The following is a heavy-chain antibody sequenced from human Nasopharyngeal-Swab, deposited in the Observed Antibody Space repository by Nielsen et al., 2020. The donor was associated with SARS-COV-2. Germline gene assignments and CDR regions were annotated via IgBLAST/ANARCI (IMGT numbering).Heavy chain of an antibody. D-gene: IGHD3/OR15-3a*01. J-gene: IGHJ4*02. Sequence: ASVKVSCKASGYTFTNSHMHWVRQAPGQGLEWMGMINPTGYTTSDAQNFEGRLSVTRDTSTGTVYMELSSLRSEDTAVYYCASGGSDFWEGYFDNWGQGTLVTVSS. V-gene: IGHV1-46*01. CDR2: INPTGYTT. CDR1: GYTFTNSH. CDR3: ASGGSDFWEGYFDN.